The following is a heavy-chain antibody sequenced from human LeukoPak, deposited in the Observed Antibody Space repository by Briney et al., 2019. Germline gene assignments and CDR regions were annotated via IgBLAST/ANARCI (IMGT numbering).Heavy chain of an antibody. D-gene: IGHD2-2*01. CDR1: GFTFDDYG. CDR2: INWNGGST. J-gene: IGHJ5*02. Sequence: GGSLRLSCAASGFTFDDYGMSWVRQAPGMGLEWVSGINWNGGSTGYADSVKGRFTISRDNAKNSLYLQMNSLRAEDTALYYCARDLVVVPAAIPNWFDPWGQGTLVTVSS. CDR3: ARDLVVVPAAIPNWFDP. V-gene: IGHV3-20*04.